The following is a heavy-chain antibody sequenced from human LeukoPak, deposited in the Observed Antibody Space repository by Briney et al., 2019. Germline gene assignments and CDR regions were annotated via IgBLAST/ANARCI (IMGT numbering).Heavy chain of an antibody. D-gene: IGHD6-19*01. CDR3: ARERVRSSAHTRYGMDV. CDR1: GGSISSGGYS. V-gene: IGHV4-30-2*01. Sequence: SETLSLTCAVSGGSISSGGYSWSWLRQPPGKGLEWIGYIYHSGSTYYNPSLKSRVTISVDTSKNQFSLKLSSVTAADTAVYYCARERVRSSAHTRYGMDVWGQGTTVTVSS. J-gene: IGHJ6*02. CDR2: IYHSGST.